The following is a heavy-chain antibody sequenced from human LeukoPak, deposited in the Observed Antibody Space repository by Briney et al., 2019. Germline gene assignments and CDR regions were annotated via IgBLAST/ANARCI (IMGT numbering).Heavy chain of an antibody. Sequence: GESLKISCKGSGYSFTSYWIGWVRQMPGKGLEWMGIIYTGDSDTTYSPPFQGQVTISADKSISTAYLQWSSLKASDTAMYYCARAAAGTHFDYWGQGTLVTVSS. V-gene: IGHV5-51*01. CDR2: IYTGDSDT. CDR1: GYSFTSYW. CDR3: ARAAAGTHFDY. D-gene: IGHD6-13*01. J-gene: IGHJ4*02.